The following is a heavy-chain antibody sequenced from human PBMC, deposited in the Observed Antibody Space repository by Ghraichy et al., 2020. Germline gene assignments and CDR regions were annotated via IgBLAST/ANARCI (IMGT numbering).Heavy chain of an antibody. V-gene: IGHV3-23*01. CDR1: GFTFSSYA. CDR2: ISGSGGST. J-gene: IGHJ4*02. D-gene: IGHD1-26*01. Sequence: GGSLRLSCAASGFTFSSYAMSWVRQAPGKGLEWVSAISGSGGSTYYADSVKGRFTISRDNSKNTLYLQMNSLRAEDTAVYYCAKDTRGAGIVGALQDYWGQGTLVTVSS. CDR3: AKDTRGAGIVGALQDY.